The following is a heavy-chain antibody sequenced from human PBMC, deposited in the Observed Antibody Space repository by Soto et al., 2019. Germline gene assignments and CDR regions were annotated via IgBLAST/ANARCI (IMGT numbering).Heavy chain of an antibody. V-gene: IGHV4-34*01. CDR1: GVSFSGYY. CDR3: ARGWGSGVFDY. Sequence: QVQLQQWGAGLLKPSETLSLTCAVFGVSFSGYYWNWIRQPPGKGLEWIGEINHSGSTNYNPSLTSRVTISVDTSKNQFSLKLSSVTAADPAVYYCARGWGSGVFDYWGQGTLVTVSS. D-gene: IGHD6-19*01. J-gene: IGHJ4*02. CDR2: INHSGST.